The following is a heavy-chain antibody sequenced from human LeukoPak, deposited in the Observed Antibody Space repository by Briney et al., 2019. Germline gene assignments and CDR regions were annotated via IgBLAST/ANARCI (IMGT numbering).Heavy chain of an antibody. J-gene: IGHJ5*02. V-gene: IGHV4-59*08. CDR1: GGSISGYY. CDR3: ARHNRGSSTDWFDP. D-gene: IGHD3-10*01. Sequence: SETLSLTCTVSGGSISGYYWSWIWQAPGKGLEWIGHTQYRVSANQSPSLKGRVTISVDTSKNQFSLKLSSVTAADTAVYYCARHNRGSSTDWFDPWGQGTLVTVSA. CDR2: TQYRVSA.